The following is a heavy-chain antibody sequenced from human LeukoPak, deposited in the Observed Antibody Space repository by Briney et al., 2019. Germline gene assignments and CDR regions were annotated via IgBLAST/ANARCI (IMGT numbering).Heavy chain of an antibody. CDR2: ISGSGGST. Sequence: GGSLRLSCAASGFTFSSYAMSWVRQAPGKGLEWVSAISGSGGSTYYADSVKGRFTISRDNSKNTLYLQMNSLRAEDTAVYYCAKGVVVGFDLDWHFDYWGQGTLVTVSS. CDR3: AKGVVVGFDLDWHFDY. V-gene: IGHV3-23*01. CDR1: GFTFSSYA. J-gene: IGHJ4*02. D-gene: IGHD3/OR15-3a*01.